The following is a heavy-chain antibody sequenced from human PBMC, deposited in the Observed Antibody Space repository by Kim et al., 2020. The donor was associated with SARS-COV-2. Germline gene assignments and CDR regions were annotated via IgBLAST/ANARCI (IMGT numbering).Heavy chain of an antibody. CDR2: ISYDGSNK. CDR3: ARDFMVRGVMWWFDP. J-gene: IGHJ5*02. D-gene: IGHD3-10*01. V-gene: IGHV3-30-3*01. Sequence: GGSLRLSCAASGFTFSSYAMHWVRQAPGKGLEWVAVISYDGSNKYYADSVKGRFTISRDNSKNTLYLQMNSLRAEDTAVYYCARDFMVRGVMWWFDPWGQGTLVTVSS. CDR1: GFTFSSYA.